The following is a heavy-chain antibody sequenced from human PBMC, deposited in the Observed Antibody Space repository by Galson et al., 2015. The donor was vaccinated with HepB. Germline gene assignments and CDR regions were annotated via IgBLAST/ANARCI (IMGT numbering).Heavy chain of an antibody. CDR2: INAGNGNT. D-gene: IGHD3-10*01. V-gene: IGHV1-3*01. CDR3: ARAAVVRGVANLPNFDY. J-gene: IGHJ4*02. CDR1: GYTFTSYA. Sequence: SVKVSCKASGYTFTSYAMHWVRQAPGQRLEWMGWINAGNGNTKYSQKFQGRVTITRDTSASTAYMELSSLRSEDTAVYYCARAAVVRGVANLPNFDYWGQGTLVTVSS.